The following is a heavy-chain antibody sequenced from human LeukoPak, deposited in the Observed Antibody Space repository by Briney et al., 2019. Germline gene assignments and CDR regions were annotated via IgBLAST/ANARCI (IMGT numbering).Heavy chain of an antibody. CDR3: ARTLDIVVVPAATVDGMDV. D-gene: IGHD2-2*01. J-gene: IGHJ6*02. CDR1: GGTFSSYA. CDR2: IIPIFGTA. V-gene: IGHV1-69*13. Sequence: SVKVSCKASGGTFSSYAISWVRQAPGQGLEWLGGIIPIFGTANYAQKFQGRVTITADESTSTAYMELSSLRSEDTAVYYCARTLDIVVVPAATVDGMDVWGQGTTVTVSS.